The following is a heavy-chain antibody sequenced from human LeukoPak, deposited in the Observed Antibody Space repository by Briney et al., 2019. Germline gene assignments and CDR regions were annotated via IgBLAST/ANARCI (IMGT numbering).Heavy chain of an antibody. CDR1: GGSFSGYY. Sequence: SETLSLTCAVYGGSFSGYYWSWIRQPPGKGLEWIGEINHSGSTYYNPSLKSRVTISVDTSKNQFSLKLSSVTAADTAVYYCARESILEWYPYYYYYMDVWGKGTTVTVSS. V-gene: IGHV4-34*01. CDR2: INHSGST. J-gene: IGHJ6*03. CDR3: ARESILEWYPYYYYYMDV. D-gene: IGHD3-3*01.